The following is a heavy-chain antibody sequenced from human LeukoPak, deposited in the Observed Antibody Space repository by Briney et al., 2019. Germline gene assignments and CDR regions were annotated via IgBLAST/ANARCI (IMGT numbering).Heavy chain of an antibody. CDR2: ISSSSSYI. J-gene: IGHJ4*02. CDR1: GFTFSSYS. CDR3: ARQADHAFDY. Sequence: SGGSLRLSCAASGFTFSSYSMNWVRQAPGKGLEWVSSISSSSSYIYYADSVKGRFTISRDNAKNSLYLQMNSLRAEDTAVYYCARQADHAFDYWGQGTLVTVSS. V-gene: IGHV3-21*01.